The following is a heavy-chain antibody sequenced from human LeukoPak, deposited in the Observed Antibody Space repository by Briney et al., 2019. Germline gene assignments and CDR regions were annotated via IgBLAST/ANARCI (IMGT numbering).Heavy chain of an antibody. CDR2: MNPNSGNT. J-gene: IGHJ5*02. CDR3: ARGWVDGQEGIAGTNWFDP. V-gene: IGHV1-8*02. D-gene: IGHD6-13*01. Sequence: GASVKVSCKASGYTFTSYGISWVRQATGQGLEWMGWMNPNSGNTGYAQKFQGRVTMTRNTSISTAYMELSSLRSEDTAVYYCARGWVDGQEGIAGTNWFDPWGQGTLVTVSS. CDR1: GYTFTSYG.